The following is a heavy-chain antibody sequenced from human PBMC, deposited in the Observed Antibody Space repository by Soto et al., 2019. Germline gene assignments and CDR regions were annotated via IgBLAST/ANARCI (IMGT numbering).Heavy chain of an antibody. D-gene: IGHD6-13*01. CDR3: ARERAGIAAAGTELDYYGMDV. CDR2: IISSSSSTI. J-gene: IGHJ6*01. V-gene: IGHV3-48*02. CDR1: GFSFSNDN. Sequence: GSLRLSLAASGFSFSNDNMNWIRQSPWKGPPRLPSIISSSSSTIYYADSVKGRFTIYRDNAKNSLYLQMKSLRDKDTAVYYCARERAGIAAAGTELDYYGMDVWGQETTVSVSS.